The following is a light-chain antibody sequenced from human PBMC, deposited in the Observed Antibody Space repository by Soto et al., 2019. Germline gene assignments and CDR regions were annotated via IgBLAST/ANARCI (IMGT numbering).Light chain of an antibody. CDR3: QQYNNWPPT. Sequence: IFVTQSPGTLSVSPAEIATLCFWASQSVNNKLAWYQQKPGQAPRLLIYGASTGATGIPARFSGSGSGTEFTLTISSLQSDDFALYYCQQYNNWPPTFGQGTKVDI. CDR1: QSVNNK. V-gene: IGKV3-15*01. CDR2: GAS. J-gene: IGKJ1*01.